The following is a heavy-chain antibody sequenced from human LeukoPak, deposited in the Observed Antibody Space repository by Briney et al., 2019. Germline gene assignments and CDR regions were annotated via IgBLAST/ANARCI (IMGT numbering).Heavy chain of an antibody. CDR2: ISKSDGST. D-gene: IGHD2-21*01. CDR3: ARGALIPDF. CDR1: GFTLSSYA. V-gene: IGHV3-23*01. Sequence: GGSLRLSCAASGFTLSSYAMTWVRQAPGKGLAWVSSISKSDGSTYYADSVKGRFTISRDNSKNTVYLHMDSLRVEDTAIYYSARGALIPDFRGQGTLVTVSS. J-gene: IGHJ4*02.